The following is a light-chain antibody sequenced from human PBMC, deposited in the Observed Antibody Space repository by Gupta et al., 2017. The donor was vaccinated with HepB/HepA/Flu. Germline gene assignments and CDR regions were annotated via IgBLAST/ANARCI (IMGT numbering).Light chain of an antibody. CDR3: NSRDSSGNHVV. CDR1: SLRSYY. J-gene: IGLJ2*01. Sequence: SSELTQDPAVSVALGQTVRITCQGDSLRSYYASWYQQKPGQAPVLVCYGKNNRPSGVPDRFSGSSSGNTASLTITGAQEEDEADYYCNSRDSSGNHVVFGGGTKLTVL. V-gene: IGLV3-19*01. CDR2: GKN.